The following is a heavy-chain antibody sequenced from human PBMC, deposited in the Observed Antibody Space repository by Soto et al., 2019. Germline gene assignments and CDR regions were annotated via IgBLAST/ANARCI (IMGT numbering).Heavy chain of an antibody. V-gene: IGHV4-39*01. CDR1: GDSINSDNYY. J-gene: IGHJ4*02. CDR2: IYYRGNT. Sequence: ETLALTCSVSGDSINSDNYYWGWIRQPPGKGLEWIGSIYYRGNTYYNPSLKTRVTISLDKSKSQFSLKLNSVTAADSAVYFCARLERLQTIPYFFDYWRQGTLVTVSS. CDR3: ARLERLQTIPYFFDY. D-gene: IGHD1-26*01.